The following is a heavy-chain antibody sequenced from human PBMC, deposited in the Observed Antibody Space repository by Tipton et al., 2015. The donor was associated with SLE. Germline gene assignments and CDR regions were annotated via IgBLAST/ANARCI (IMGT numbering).Heavy chain of an antibody. Sequence: TLSLTCTVSGGSISKGGYYWSWIRHRPGNGLEWIGYIYYSGRTYYNPSLESRVSISIDTSKNQFSLNLFSVTAADTAVHYCARDRVVVGTGGWFDTWGQGTLVTVSA. J-gene: IGHJ5*02. CDR2: IYYSGRT. V-gene: IGHV4-31*03. CDR3: ARDRVVVGTGGWFDT. D-gene: IGHD2-8*02. CDR1: GGSISKGGYY.